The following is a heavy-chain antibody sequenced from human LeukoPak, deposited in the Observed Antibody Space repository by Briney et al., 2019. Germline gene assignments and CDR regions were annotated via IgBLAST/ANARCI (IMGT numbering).Heavy chain of an antibody. Sequence: GGSLRLSCAASGFTVSSNYMSWVRQAPGKGLEWVSVIYSGGSTYYADSVKGRFTISRDNSKNTLYLQMNSLRAEDTAVYYCAREGVIVVVPAAPTTEYYFDYWGQGTLVTVSS. V-gene: IGHV3-53*01. CDR2: IYSGGST. D-gene: IGHD2-2*01. CDR1: GFTVSSNY. CDR3: AREGVIVVVPAAPTTEYYFDY. J-gene: IGHJ4*02.